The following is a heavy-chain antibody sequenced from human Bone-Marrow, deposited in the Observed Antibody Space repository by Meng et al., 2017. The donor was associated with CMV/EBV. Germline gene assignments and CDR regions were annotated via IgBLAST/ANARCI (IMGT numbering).Heavy chain of an antibody. CDR3: ARTYSGSPKYYFDY. D-gene: IGHD1-26*01. J-gene: IGHJ4*02. CDR1: GYTFTGYY. Sequence: SGYTFTGYYMHWVRQAPGQGLEWMGWINPNSGGTNYAQKFQGRVTMTRDTSISTAYMELSRLRSDDTAVYYCARTYSGSPKYYFDYWGQGTLVTVSS. CDR2: INPNSGGT. V-gene: IGHV1-2*02.